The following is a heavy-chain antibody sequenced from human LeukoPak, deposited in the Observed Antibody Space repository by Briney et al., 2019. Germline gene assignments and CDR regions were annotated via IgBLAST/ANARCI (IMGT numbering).Heavy chain of an antibody. D-gene: IGHD3-10*01. CDR2: INHSGST. J-gene: IGHJ4*02. CDR3: ARGRVYGSGSYPKKSGYYFDY. CDR1: GGSFSGYY. Sequence: SETLSPTCAVYGGSFSGYYWSWIRQPPGKGLEWIGEINHSGSTNYNPSLKSRVTISVDTSKNQFSLKLSSVTAADTAVYYCARGRVYGSGSYPKKSGYYFDYWGQGTLVTVSS. V-gene: IGHV4-34*01.